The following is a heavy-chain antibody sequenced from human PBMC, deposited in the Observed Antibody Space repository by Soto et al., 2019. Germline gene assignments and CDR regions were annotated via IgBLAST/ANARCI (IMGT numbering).Heavy chain of an antibody. D-gene: IGHD3-22*01. CDR3: ARDRYYYDSSGYYYPGWFDP. Sequence: ASVTVPCKSSGYAFTICGIIWVRQATGQGLEWMGWISAYNGNTNYAQKLQGRVTMTTDTSTSTAYMELRSLRSDDTAVYYCARDRYYYDSSGYYYPGWFDPWGQGTLVNVSS. J-gene: IGHJ5*02. V-gene: IGHV1-18*04. CDR1: GYAFTICG. CDR2: ISAYNGNT.